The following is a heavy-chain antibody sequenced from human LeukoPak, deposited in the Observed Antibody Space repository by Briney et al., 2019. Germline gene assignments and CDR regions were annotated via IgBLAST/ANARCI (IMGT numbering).Heavy chain of an antibody. V-gene: IGHV1-46*01. D-gene: IGHD4-17*01. Sequence: ASVKVSCKASGYTFTSYYMHWVRQAPGQGLEWMGIINPSGGSTSYAQKFQGRVTMTRDTSTSTVYMELSSLRSEDTAVYYCARSGGSYYGDYNLPMDVWGKGTTVTVSS. CDR1: GYTFTSYY. J-gene: IGHJ6*04. CDR2: INPSGGST. CDR3: ARSGGSYYGDYNLPMDV.